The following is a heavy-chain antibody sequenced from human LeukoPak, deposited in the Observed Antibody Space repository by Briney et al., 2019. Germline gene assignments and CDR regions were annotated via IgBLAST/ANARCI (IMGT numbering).Heavy chain of an antibody. CDR2: INQDGSEN. V-gene: IGHV3-7*01. J-gene: IGHJ4*02. Sequence: GGSLRLSCAASGFTFSDFWMGWVRQAPGTRLKWLANINQDGSENYYVDSVKARFTISRDNAKTSMYLQRNSLRAEDTAIYYCTKGRSNHYWGQGSSVTV. D-gene: IGHD3-10*01. CDR1: GFTFSDFW. CDR3: TKGRSNHY.